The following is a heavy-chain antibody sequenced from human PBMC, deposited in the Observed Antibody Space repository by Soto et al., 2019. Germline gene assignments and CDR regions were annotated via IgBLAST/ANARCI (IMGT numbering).Heavy chain of an antibody. D-gene: IGHD2-8*01. V-gene: IGHV4-30-4*01. CDR1: GGSIRSADYD. Sequence: SEKLSQRNRVSGGSIRSADYDWSWIRQPPGKGLEWIGYFHSSGATYKDPSLKSRVTISVDTSKNQISLKLDSVTAADTAVYYCARDIMGTNYYYYGMDVWGQGTTVT. CDR3: ARDIMGTNYYYYGMDV. J-gene: IGHJ6*02. CDR2: FHSSGAT.